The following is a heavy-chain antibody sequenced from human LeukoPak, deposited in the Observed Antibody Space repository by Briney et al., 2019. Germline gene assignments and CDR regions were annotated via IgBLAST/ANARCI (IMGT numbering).Heavy chain of an antibody. V-gene: IGHV3-53*04. CDR3: AKHGEDYYGSGSYCAFDI. CDR2: IYSGGST. Sequence: PGGSLRLSCAVSGFTVSSNYMSWVRQPPGKGLEWVSVIYSGGSTYYADSVKGRFTISRHDSRDTLYLQMNSLRVEDTAVYYCAKHGEDYYGSGSYCAFDIWGQGTMVTVSS. CDR1: GFTVSSNY. J-gene: IGHJ3*02. D-gene: IGHD3-10*01.